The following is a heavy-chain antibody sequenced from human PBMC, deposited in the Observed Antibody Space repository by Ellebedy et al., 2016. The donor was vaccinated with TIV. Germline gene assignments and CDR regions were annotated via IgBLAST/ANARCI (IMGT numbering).Heavy chain of an antibody. Sequence: GGSLRLXXAASGFTFSSYAMSWVRQAPGKGLEWVSAISGSGGSTYYADSVKGRFTISRDNSKNTLYLQMNSLRAEDTAVYYCAKIAHSVSTHSAVAGTKGAFDIWGQGTMVTVSS. CDR2: ISGSGGST. CDR3: AKIAHSVSTHSAVAGTKGAFDI. V-gene: IGHV3-23*01. J-gene: IGHJ3*02. D-gene: IGHD6-19*01. CDR1: GFTFSSYA.